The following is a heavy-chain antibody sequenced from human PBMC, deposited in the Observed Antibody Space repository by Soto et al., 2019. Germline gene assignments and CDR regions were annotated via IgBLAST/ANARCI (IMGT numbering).Heavy chain of an antibody. J-gene: IGHJ4*02. V-gene: IGHV1-18*01. CDR3: ARRGLGELSGLFDY. CDR2: ISAYNGNT. CDR1: GYTFTSYG. D-gene: IGHD3-16*02. Sequence: GASVKVSCKASGYTFTSYGISWARQAPGQGLEWMGWISAYNGNTNYAQKLQGRVTMTTDTSTSTAYMELRSLRSDDTAVYYCARRGLGELSGLFDYWGQGTLVTVSS.